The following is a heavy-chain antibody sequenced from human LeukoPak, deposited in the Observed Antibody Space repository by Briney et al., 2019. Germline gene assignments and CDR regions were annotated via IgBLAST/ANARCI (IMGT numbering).Heavy chain of an antibody. D-gene: IGHD4-17*01. J-gene: IGHJ4*02. CDR1: GYSFTPYP. CDR3: ARRLKGSYGNPFDY. V-gene: IGHV1-3*01. CDR2: INPDKGDT. Sequence: ASVQVSCKASGYSFTPYPTHWVHPPPGRRLAWMGWINPDKGDTKNSQNFQGRITVTRATPATTTYMELSSQVSEDTASYYCARRLKGSYGNPFDYWGQGALVTVSS.